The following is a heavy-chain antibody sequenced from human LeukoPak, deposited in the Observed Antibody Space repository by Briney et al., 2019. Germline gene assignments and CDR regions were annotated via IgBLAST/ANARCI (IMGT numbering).Heavy chain of an antibody. CDR2: INHNGNVN. Sequence: AGGSLRLSCAASGFTFIDYSMKWAPQAPGKGLEWVARINHNGNVNYYVDSVKGRFTISGDNAKNSLYLQMSNLRAEDTAVYFCARGGGLDVWGQGATVTVSS. CDR3: ARGGGLDV. CDR1: GFTFIDYS. V-gene: IGHV3-7*03. J-gene: IGHJ6*02. D-gene: IGHD3-16*01.